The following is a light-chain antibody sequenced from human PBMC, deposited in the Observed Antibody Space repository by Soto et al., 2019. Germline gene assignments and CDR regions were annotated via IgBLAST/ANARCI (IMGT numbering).Light chain of an antibody. V-gene: IGKV3-20*01. CDR3: QQYGTAPYT. CDR2: GAS. CDR1: QSVSSNY. Sequence: EIVLTQSPGTLSLSPGERATLSCRASQSVSSNYLSWYQQRPGQAPRLLIYGASNRANGIPDRFSGSGSGIDFTLTISRLEPEDFAVYYCQQYGTAPYTFGQGTKLEI. J-gene: IGKJ2*01.